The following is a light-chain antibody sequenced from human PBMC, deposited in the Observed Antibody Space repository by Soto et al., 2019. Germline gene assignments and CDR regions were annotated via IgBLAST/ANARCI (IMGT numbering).Light chain of an antibody. CDR1: SRDVGGYNF. J-gene: IGLJ1*01. Sequence: QSALTQPASVSGSPGQSISISCTGTSRDVGGYNFVSWYQQHPGKAPKLMIYEVSNRPSGVSNRFSGSKSGNTASVTISGLQAEDEADYYCSSYTSTNTQVFXTGTKVTVL. V-gene: IGLV2-14*01. CDR2: EVS. CDR3: SSYTSTNTQV.